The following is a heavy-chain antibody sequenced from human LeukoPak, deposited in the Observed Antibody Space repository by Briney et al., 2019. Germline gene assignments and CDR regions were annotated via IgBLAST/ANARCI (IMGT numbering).Heavy chain of an antibody. CDR2: IYPGDSDT. Sequence: GEPLKISCKGSGYSFTNFWIAWGRQMPGKGLEWMGIIYPGDSDTRYSTSFQGQVTISADKSISTAYLQWSSLKASDTAMYYCARLNRSRIVDTAAVDAFDIWGEGTMVTVSS. CDR3: ARLNRSRIVDTAAVDAFDI. CDR1: GYSFTNFW. D-gene: IGHD5-18*01. V-gene: IGHV5-51*01. J-gene: IGHJ3*02.